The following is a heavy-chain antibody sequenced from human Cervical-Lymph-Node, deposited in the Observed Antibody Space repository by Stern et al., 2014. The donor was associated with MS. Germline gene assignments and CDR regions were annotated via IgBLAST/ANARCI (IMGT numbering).Heavy chain of an antibody. V-gene: IGHV4-59*01. CDR2: IYYSGST. Sequence: QVQLQESGPGLVKPSETLSLTCTVSGGSISSYYWSWIRQPPGKGLEWIGYIYYSGSTNYNPSLKSRVTISVDTSKNQFSLKLSSVTAADTAVYYCARDRDSSGWYHWFDPWGQGTLVTVSS. CDR1: GGSISSYY. CDR3: ARDRDSSGWYHWFDP. J-gene: IGHJ5*02. D-gene: IGHD6-19*01.